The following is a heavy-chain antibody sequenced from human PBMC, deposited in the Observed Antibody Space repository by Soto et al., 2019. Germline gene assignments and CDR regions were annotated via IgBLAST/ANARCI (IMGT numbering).Heavy chain of an antibody. CDR2: IYYSGST. CDR1: GGSISSYY. V-gene: IGHV4-59*01. D-gene: IGHD3-3*01. Sequence: PSETLSLTCTVSGGSISSYYWSWIRQPPWKGLEWIGYIYYSGSTNYNPSLKSRVTISVDTSKNQFSLKLSSVTAADTAVYYCARGLAGWGELRFLEWLPGYYYYGMDVWGQGTTVTVSS. CDR3: ARGLAGWGELRFLEWLPGYYYYGMDV. J-gene: IGHJ6*02.